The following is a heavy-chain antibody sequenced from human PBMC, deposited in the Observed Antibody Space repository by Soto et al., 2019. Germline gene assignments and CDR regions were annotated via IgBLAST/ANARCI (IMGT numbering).Heavy chain of an antibody. V-gene: IGHV1-3*01. CDR3: ARDLGGWPDY. J-gene: IGHJ4*02. Sequence: QVQLVQSGAEVKKPGASVKVSCKASGYTFTSYAMHWVRQAPGQRLEWMGWINAGNGNTKYSQKFQGRVTITGDRSANTAYMELSSLRSEDTAVYYCARDLGGWPDYWGQGTQVSVSS. CDR1: GYTFTSYA. CDR2: INAGNGNT. D-gene: IGHD3-16*01.